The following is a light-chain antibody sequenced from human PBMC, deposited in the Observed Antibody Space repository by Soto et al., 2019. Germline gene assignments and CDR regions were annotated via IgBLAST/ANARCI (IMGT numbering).Light chain of an antibody. V-gene: IGKV3-20*01. Sequence: EIVLTQSPGTLSLSPGERATLSCRASLSVSSSYLAWYQQKPGQAPRLLIYGASSRATGIPDRFSGSGSGTDFTLTISTLEPEDFAVYYCQQYGSSSWTFGQGTKVEIK. CDR2: GAS. CDR1: LSVSSSY. J-gene: IGKJ1*01. CDR3: QQYGSSSWT.